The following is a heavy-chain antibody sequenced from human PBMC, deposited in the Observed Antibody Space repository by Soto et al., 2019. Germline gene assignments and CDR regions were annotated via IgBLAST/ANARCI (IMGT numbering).Heavy chain of an antibody. CDR2: IKQDERKR. Sequence: EVQLVESGGGLVQPGGSLRLSCAASGFTFSSYWMTWVRQAPGKGLEWVANIKQDERKRYYVDSVEGRFTISRDNAKNSLFLPMNSLRAEDTAVYYCARDSSPSYSSRWYDAFDIWGQGTMVTVSS. CDR3: ARDSSPSYSSRWYDAFDI. D-gene: IGHD6-13*01. V-gene: IGHV3-7*05. CDR1: GFTFSSYW. J-gene: IGHJ3*02.